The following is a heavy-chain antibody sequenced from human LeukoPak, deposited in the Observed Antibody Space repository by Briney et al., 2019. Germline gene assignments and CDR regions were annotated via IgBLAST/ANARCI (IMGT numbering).Heavy chain of an antibody. D-gene: IGHD3-10*01. J-gene: IGHJ4*02. V-gene: IGHV3-53*01. CDR3: ARAEGSGSYFGY. CDR2: IYSGGST. CDR1: GFTVSSNY. Sequence: GGSLRLSCAASGFTVSSNYISWVRQAPGKGLEWVSVIYSGGSTYYADSVKGRFTISRDNSKNTLYLQMNSLRAEDTAVYYCARAEGSGSYFGYWGQGTLVTVSS.